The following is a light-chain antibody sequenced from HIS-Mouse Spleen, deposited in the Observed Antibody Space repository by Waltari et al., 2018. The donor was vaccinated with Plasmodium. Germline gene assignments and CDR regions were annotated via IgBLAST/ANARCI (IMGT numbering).Light chain of an antibody. Sequence: EIVLTQSPATLSVSPGERATLSCRASQSVSSNLAWYQQKPGQAPRLLIYGASTSATGIPARFSGSGSGTEFTLTISSLQSEDFAVYDCQQYNNWSFTFGPGTKVDIK. CDR2: GAS. J-gene: IGKJ3*01. CDR1: QSVSSN. CDR3: QQYNNWSFT. V-gene: IGKV3-15*01.